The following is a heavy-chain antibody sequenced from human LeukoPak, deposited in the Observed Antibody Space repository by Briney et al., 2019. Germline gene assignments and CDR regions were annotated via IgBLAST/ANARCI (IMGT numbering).Heavy chain of an antibody. CDR1: GYTFTGYY. J-gene: IGHJ4*02. V-gene: IGHV1-2*02. CDR2: INPNSGGT. D-gene: IGHD2-2*02. CDR3: ARYDCSSTSCYTIYDY. Sequence: ASVKVSCKASGYTFTGYYMHWVRQAPGQGLEWMGWINPNSGGTNYAQKFQGRVTMTRDTSISTAYMELSRLRSDDTAGYYCARYDCSSTSCYTIYDYWGQGTLVTVSS.